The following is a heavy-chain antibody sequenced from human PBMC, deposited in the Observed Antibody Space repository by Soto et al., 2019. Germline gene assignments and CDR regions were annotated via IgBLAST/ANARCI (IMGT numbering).Heavy chain of an antibody. CDR2: INHSGST. CDR3: ARGPRGYSYGNFDY. Sequence: SGTLSLTCAVYGGSFSGYYWSWIRQPPGKGLEWIGEINHSGSTNYNPSLKSRVTISVDTSKNQFSLKLSSVTAADTAVYYCARGPRGYSYGNFDYWGQGTLVTVSS. D-gene: IGHD5-18*01. J-gene: IGHJ4*02. V-gene: IGHV4-34*01. CDR1: GGSFSGYY.